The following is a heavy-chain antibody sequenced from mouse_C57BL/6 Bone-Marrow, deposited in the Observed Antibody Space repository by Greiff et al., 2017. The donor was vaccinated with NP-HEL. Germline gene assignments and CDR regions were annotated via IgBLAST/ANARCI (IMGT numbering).Heavy chain of an antibody. V-gene: IGHV1-76*01. J-gene: IGHJ2*01. CDR2: IYPGSGNT. D-gene: IGHD1-1*02. Sequence: VQLQQSGAELVRPGASVKLSCKASGYPFTDYYINWVKQRPGQGLEWIARIYPGSGNTYYNEKFKGKATLTAEKSSSTAYMQLSSLTSEDSAVYFCARYGDYWGQGTTLTVSS. CDR1: GYPFTDYY. CDR3: ARYGDY.